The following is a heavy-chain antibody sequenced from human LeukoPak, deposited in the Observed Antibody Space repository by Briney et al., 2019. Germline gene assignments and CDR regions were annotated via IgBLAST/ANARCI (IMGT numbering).Heavy chain of an antibody. CDR3: TTDPHYDILTGVDY. D-gene: IGHD3-9*01. Sequence: GRSLRLSCAASGFTFSNAWMSWVRQAPGKGLEWVGRIKSKTDGGTTDYAAPVKGRFTISRDDSKNTLYLQMNSLKTEDTAVYYCTTDPHYDILTGVDYWGQGTLVTVSS. CDR2: IKSKTDGGTT. J-gene: IGHJ4*02. V-gene: IGHV3-15*01. CDR1: GFTFSNAW.